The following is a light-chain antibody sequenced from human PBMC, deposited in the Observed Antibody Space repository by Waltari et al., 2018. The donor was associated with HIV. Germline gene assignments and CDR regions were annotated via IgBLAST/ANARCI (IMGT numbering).Light chain of an antibody. V-gene: IGLV1-51*01. CDR1: NPNPGNNY. CDR3: GTWDSSLNLYV. J-gene: IGLJ1*01. CDR2: DNE. Sequence: QSVLTQPPSVSAAPGQKVSFSCPGGNPNPGNNYVSWYQQLPGRAPRLLIYDNEKRPSGIPDRFSASKAGMSATLDITGLQIVDEADYYCGTWDSSLNLYVFGPGTTVAVL.